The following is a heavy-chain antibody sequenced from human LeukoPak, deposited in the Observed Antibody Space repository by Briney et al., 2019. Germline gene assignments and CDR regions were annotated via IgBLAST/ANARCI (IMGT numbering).Heavy chain of an antibody. J-gene: IGHJ4*02. CDR3: AKDHPFDYYYDSSGYFLY. Sequence: GGSLRLSCAASGFTVSTNYMTWVRQAPGKGLECVSLIYSGGDTWYGDSVKGRFTVSRDSSKNTLYLQMNSLRAEDTAVYYCAKDHPFDYYYDSSGYFLYWGQGTLVTVSS. CDR2: IYSGGDT. CDR1: GFTVSTNY. V-gene: IGHV3-53*01. D-gene: IGHD3-22*01.